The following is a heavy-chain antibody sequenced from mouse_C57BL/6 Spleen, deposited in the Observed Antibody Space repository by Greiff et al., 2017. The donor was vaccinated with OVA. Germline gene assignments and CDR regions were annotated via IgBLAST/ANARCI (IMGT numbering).Heavy chain of an antibody. Sequence: QVQLKQPGAELVKPGASVKLSCKASGYTFTSYWMHWVKQRPGQGLEWIGMIHPNSGSTNYNEKFKSKATLTVDKSSSTAYMQLSSLTSEDSAVYYCARSKGSTMVTPYYAMDYWGQGTSVTVSS. D-gene: IGHD2-2*01. CDR3: ARSKGSTMVTPYYAMDY. V-gene: IGHV1-64*01. J-gene: IGHJ4*01. CDR1: GYTFTSYW. CDR2: IHPNSGST.